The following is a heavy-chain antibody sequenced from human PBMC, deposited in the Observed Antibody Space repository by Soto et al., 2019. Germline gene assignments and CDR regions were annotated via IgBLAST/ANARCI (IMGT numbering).Heavy chain of an antibody. CDR1: GFPFSDYY. J-gene: IGHJ6*02. D-gene: IGHD2-15*01. CDR3: GGGGSADIVVVVAATLVGWHDGMDV. CDR2: ISSSGSTI. Sequence: PGGSLRLSCAASGFPFSDYYMSWIRQAPGKGLEWVSYISSSGSTIYYADSVKGRFTISRDNAKNSLYLQMNSLRAEDTAVYYWGGGGSADIVVVVAATLVGWHDGMDVWGQGTTVTVS. V-gene: IGHV3-11*01.